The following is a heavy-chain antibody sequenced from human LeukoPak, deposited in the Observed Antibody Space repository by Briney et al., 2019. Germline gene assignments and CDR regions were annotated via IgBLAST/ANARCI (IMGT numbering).Heavy chain of an antibody. V-gene: IGHV3-21*04. D-gene: IGHD1-26*01. CDR2: ISYTGTYI. CDR3: VRDRGTYRPIDY. Sequence: GGSLRLSCAASGFTFSTYSMNWVRQAPGKGLEWVSSISYTGTYIYYADSVKGRFTISRDNAQNSLYLQMNSLRAEDTAIYYCVRDRGTYRPIDYWGQGTLVTVSS. J-gene: IGHJ4*02. CDR1: GFTFSTYS.